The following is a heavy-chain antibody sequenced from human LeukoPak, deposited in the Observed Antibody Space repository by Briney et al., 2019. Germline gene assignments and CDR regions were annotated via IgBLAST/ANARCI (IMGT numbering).Heavy chain of an antibody. CDR2: ISSSGSGVTA. Sequence: GGSLRLSCAASGVTLSSYAMSWARQAPGKGLEWVSGISSSGSGVTAYYADSVKGRFTISRDNSKSTLYLQMNSLRAEDTAVYYCANLNAPYWGNLDYWGQGTLVTVSS. D-gene: IGHD3-16*01. CDR1: GVTLSSYA. CDR3: ANLNAPYWGNLDY. V-gene: IGHV3-23*01. J-gene: IGHJ4*02.